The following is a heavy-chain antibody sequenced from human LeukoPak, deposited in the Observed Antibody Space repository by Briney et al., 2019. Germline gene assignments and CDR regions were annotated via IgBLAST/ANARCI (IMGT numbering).Heavy chain of an antibody. D-gene: IGHD3-22*01. CDR3: ARTYDSSGYYYHY. Sequence: GESLKISCKGSGYSFISYWIGWVRQMPGKGLEWMGIIYPGDSDTRYSPSFQGQVTISADKSVSTAYLQWSSLKASDTAMYYCARTYDSSGYYYHYWGQGTLVTVSS. J-gene: IGHJ4*02. CDR1: GYSFISYW. CDR2: IYPGDSDT. V-gene: IGHV5-51*01.